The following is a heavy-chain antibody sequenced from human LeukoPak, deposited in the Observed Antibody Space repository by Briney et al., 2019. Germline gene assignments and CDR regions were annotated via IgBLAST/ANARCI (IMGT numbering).Heavy chain of an antibody. CDR3: TRPVDDGYSPYSFDP. Sequence: GGSLRLSCAASGFTFSGSAMHWVRQASGKGLEWVGRIRSKANSYATAYAASVKGRFTISRDDSKNTAYLQMNSLKTEDTAVYYCTRPVDDGYSPYSFDPWGQGTLVTVSS. CDR1: GFTFSGSA. V-gene: IGHV3-73*01. CDR2: IRSKANSYAT. J-gene: IGHJ5*02. D-gene: IGHD5-18*01.